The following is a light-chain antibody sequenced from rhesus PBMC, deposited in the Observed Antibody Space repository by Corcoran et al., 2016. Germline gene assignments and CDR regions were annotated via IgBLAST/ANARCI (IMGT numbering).Light chain of an antibody. Sequence: QVMLTQSPATLSLSPGERATLSCRASQSVSSYLAWYQQKPGQAPRLLIYGASNRATGIPDRFSGGGSWTDFTLTISSLEPEDFAVYYCQKYSSSPFTFGPGTKLDIK. J-gene: IGKJ3*01. CDR2: GAS. CDR1: QSVSSY. CDR3: QKYSSSPFT. V-gene: IGKV3-53*01.